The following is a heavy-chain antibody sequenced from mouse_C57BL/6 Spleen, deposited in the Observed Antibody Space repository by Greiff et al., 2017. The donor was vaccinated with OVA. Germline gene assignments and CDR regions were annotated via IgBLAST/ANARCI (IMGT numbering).Heavy chain of an antibody. CDR1: GFTFSDYG. CDR2: ISSGSSTI. V-gene: IGHV5-17*01. CDR3: ARDYYSNYLFDY. D-gene: IGHD2-5*01. J-gene: IGHJ2*01. Sequence: EVKLEESGGGLVKPGGSLKLSCAASGFTFSDYGMHWVRQAPEKGLEWVAYISSGSSTIYYADTVKGRFTISRDNAKNTLFLQMTSLRSEDTAMYYCARDYYSNYLFDYWGQGTTLTVSS.